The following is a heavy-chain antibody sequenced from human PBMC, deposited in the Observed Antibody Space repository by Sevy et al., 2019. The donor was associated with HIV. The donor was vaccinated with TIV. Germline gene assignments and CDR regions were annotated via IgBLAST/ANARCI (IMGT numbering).Heavy chain of an antibody. CDR2: ISYDGRNK. D-gene: IGHD3-9*01. CDR1: GIIFTTSG. Sequence: GGSLRLSCAVSGIIFTTSGMHGVRQAPGKGLEWVAVISYDGRNKFYGDSVKGRFTISRDNSKNILYLQMNSLRAEDTAVYYCAKDFTGYNGMDVWGQGTMVTVSS. CDR3: AKDFTGYNGMDV. V-gene: IGHV3-30*18. J-gene: IGHJ6*02.